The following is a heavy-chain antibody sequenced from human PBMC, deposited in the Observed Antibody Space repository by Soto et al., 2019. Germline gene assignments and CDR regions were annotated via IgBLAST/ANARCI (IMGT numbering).Heavy chain of an antibody. Sequence: GGSLRLSCAAAGFTINNYAMNWVSKAPGKGLEWVATISATGGSTYYADSVKGRFTISRDNSKNTLYLQMNGLRVEDTAVYYCAKDRLAGNFDYWGQGTQVTVSS. CDR3: AKDRLAGNFDY. CDR2: ISATGGST. J-gene: IGHJ4*02. V-gene: IGHV3-23*01. CDR1: GFTINNYA.